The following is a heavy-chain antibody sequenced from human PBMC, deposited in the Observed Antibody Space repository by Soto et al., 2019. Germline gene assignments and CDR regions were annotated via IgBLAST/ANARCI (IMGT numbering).Heavy chain of an antibody. D-gene: IGHD3-22*01. Sequence: SVQVSCKASGVPFRSYAISWVRQAPGQGLEWMGGIIPIFGTANYAQKFQGRVTITADESTSTAYMELSSLRSEDTAVYYCARVMAXYYYDSSGHRDAFDIWGQGTMVTVSS. CDR1: GVPFRSYA. V-gene: IGHV1-69*13. CDR3: ARVMAXYYYDSSGHRDAFDI. J-gene: IGHJ3*02. CDR2: IIPIFGTA.